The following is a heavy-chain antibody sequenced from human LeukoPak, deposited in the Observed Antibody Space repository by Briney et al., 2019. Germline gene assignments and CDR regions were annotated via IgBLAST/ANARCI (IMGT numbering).Heavy chain of an antibody. D-gene: IGHD3-22*01. Sequence: SVKVSCKASGGTFNSYAISWVRQAPGQGLEWMGGITAIFRTTSYAQKFQGRVTITADESMSTVYMELSSLRSEDTAVYYCARHSGYHSTMYLDYWGQGTLVTVSS. CDR3: ARHSGYHSTMYLDY. J-gene: IGHJ4*02. CDR2: ITAIFRTT. V-gene: IGHV1-69*13. CDR1: GGTFNSYA.